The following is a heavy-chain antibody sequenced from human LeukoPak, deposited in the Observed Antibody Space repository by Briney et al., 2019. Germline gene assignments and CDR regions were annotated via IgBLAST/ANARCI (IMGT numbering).Heavy chain of an antibody. D-gene: IGHD1-26*01. CDR1: GGSFSGYY. J-gene: IGHJ5*02. Sequence: SETLSLTCAVYGGSFSGYYWSWIRQPPGKGLEWIGEINHSGSTNYNPSLKSRVTISVDTSKNQFSLKLSSVTAADTAVYYCARGGRAGATRGWFDPWGQGTLVTVSS. CDR3: ARGGRAGATRGWFDP. V-gene: IGHV4-34*01. CDR2: INHSGST.